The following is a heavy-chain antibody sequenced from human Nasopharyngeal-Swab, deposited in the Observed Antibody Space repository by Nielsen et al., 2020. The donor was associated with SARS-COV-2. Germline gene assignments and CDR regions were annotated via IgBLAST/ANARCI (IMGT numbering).Heavy chain of an antibody. CDR3: YVLLWFGDYYYGMDV. CDR2: ISGSGGST. D-gene: IGHD3-10*01. V-gene: IGHV3-23*01. Sequence: WIRQPPGKGLEWVSAISGSGGSTYYADSVKGRFTISRANSKNMLYLQMNGLRAEDTAVYYCYVLLWFGDYYYGMDVWGQGPTVTVSS. J-gene: IGHJ6*02.